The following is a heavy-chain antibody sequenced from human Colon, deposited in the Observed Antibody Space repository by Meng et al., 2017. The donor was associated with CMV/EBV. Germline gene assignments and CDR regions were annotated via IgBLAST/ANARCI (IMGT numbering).Heavy chain of an antibody. D-gene: IGHD3/OR15-3a*01. V-gene: IGHV4-61*01. CDR2: IDYSGST. Sequence: AETLSLTCTAFGGSVSSGSYYWSWSRQTPGKGLEWIGYIDYSGSTNYNPFLKSRVTISVDTSKTQFSLKVTSVTAADTAVYYCARDRDFWSDYDSTGNCYCGLDDWGQGTPVTVSS. CDR1: GGSVSSGSYY. J-gene: IGHJ6*02. CDR3: ARDRDFWSDYDSTGNCYCGLDD.